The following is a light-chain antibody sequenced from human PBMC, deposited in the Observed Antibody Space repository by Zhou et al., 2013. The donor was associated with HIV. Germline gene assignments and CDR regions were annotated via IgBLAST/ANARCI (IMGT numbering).Light chain of an antibody. V-gene: IGKV1-27*01. J-gene: IGKJ5*01. CDR3: QNYNSALSIT. Sequence: DIQMTQSPSSLSASIGDRVTITCRASQGIDNYLAWYQHKPGEVPKVLIYAASTLRAGVPSRFSGSGSGTEFTLTISSLQPEDLATYFCQNYNSALSITFGQGTRLEI. CDR2: AAS. CDR1: QGIDNY.